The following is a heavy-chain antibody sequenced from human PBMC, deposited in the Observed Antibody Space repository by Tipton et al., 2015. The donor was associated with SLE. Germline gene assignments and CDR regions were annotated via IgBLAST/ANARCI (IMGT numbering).Heavy chain of an antibody. D-gene: IGHD3-10*01. CDR3: ARDVLTGYYYGSVPPFDY. Sequence: SLRLSCAASGFTFSNAWMSWVRQAPGKGLEWVGRIKSKTDGGTTDYAAPVKGRFTISRDDSKNTLYLQMNSLRAEDTAVYYCARDVLTGYYYGSVPPFDYWGQGTLVTVSS. V-gene: IGHV3-15*01. CDR1: GFTFSNAW. J-gene: IGHJ4*02. CDR2: IKSKTDGGTT.